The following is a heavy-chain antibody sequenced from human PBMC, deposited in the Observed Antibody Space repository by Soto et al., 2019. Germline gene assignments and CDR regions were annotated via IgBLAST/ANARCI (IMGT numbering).Heavy chain of an antibody. CDR2: IYDSERI. Sequence: PSETLSLTCTVSGGSVSSSGYYWGWVRQPPGKGLEWIASIYDSERIYNNPSLKSRVTISVDTSKNQFSLKLSSVTAADTAVYYCARASGCSGDSCAFDPWGQGTLVTVSS. CDR3: ARASGCSGDSCAFDP. CDR1: GGSVSSSGYY. V-gene: IGHV4-39*07. J-gene: IGHJ5*02. D-gene: IGHD2-15*01.